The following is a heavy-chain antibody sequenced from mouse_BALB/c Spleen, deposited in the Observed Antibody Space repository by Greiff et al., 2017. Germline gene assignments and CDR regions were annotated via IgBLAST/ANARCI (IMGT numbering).Heavy chain of an antibody. D-gene: IGHD3-1*01. Sequence: VQLQQPGAELVRPGASVKLSCKASGYTFTSYWINWVKQRPGQGLEWIGNIYPSDSYTNYNQKFKDKATLTVDKSSSTAYMQLSSPTSEDSAVYYCTRSGRGGAMDYWGQGTSVTVSS. CDR2: IYPSDSYT. CDR1: GYTFTSYW. CDR3: TRSGRGGAMDY. V-gene: IGHV1-69*02. J-gene: IGHJ4*01.